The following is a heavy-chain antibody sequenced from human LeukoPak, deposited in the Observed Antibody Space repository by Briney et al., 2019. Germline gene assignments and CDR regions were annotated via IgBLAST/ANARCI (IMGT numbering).Heavy chain of an antibody. CDR1: GFTFSNYW. CDR3: VRDKLTGASRLDY. J-gene: IGHJ4*02. V-gene: IGHV3-7*03. Sequence: GGSLRLSCAASGFTFSNYWMSWVRQAPGKELEWVANIKQDGSEIYYVDSVKGRFTISRDNAKNSLYLQMNSLRAEDTAVYYCVRDKLTGASRLDYWGQGTLLAVSS. CDR2: IKQDGSEI. D-gene: IGHD7-27*01.